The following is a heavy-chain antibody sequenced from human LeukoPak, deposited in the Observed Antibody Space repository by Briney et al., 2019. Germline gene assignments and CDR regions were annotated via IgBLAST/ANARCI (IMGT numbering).Heavy chain of an antibody. J-gene: IGHJ3*02. V-gene: IGHV4-39*07. CDR1: GGSISSNSYY. CDR2: IFHSGRT. CDR3: ARGDMAARAFDI. Sequence: SETLSLTCAVPGGSISSNSYYWGWIRQPPGKGLEWIGSIFHSGRTYYNPSLKSRVTISLDTSKNQFSLKLSSVTAADTAVYYCARGDMAARAFDIWGQGTMVTVSS. D-gene: IGHD6-6*01.